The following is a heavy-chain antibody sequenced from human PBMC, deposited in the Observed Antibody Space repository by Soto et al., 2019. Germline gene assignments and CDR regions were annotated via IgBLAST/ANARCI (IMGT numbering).Heavy chain of an antibody. J-gene: IGHJ5*02. Sequence: SETLSLTCSVSGGSISSSSYFWGWIRQPPGKGLEWIGSIYYGGSTYYNPSLKSRVTVSVDTSKNQFSLKLSSVTAADTAVYYCARHPSDFWFDPWGQGTLVTVPQ. CDR2: IYYGGST. D-gene: IGHD2-21*02. CDR1: GGSISSSSYF. V-gene: IGHV4-39*01. CDR3: ARHPSDFWFDP.